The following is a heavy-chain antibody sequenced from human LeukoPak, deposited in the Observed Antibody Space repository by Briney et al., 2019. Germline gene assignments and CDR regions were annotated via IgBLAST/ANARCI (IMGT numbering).Heavy chain of an antibody. CDR2: TDGSRT. CDR1: GFIFGKSW. V-gene: IGHV3-74*01. CDR3: ARDDYNRL. J-gene: IGHJ4*02. D-gene: IGHD1-14*01. Sequence: PGGSLRHSCAASGFIFGKSWMHWVRQAPGKGLVWVSRTDGSRTTYADSVKGRFSVSVDNAQNTLYLQMNSLRAEDTAVYYCARDDYNRLWGQGTLVTVSS.